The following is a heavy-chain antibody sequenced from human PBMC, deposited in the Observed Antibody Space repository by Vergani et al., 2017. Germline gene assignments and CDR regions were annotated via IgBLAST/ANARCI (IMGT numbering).Heavy chain of an antibody. D-gene: IGHD1-26*01. J-gene: IGHJ4*02. CDR2: ISWDSGSI. V-gene: IGHV3-9*01. Sequence: VQLVESGGGLVQPGRSLRLSCAASGFTFDDYAMHWVRQAPGKGLEWVSGISWDSGSIGYADSVKGRFTISRDNAKNSLYLLLNSLRGEDTALDYCARTNSGGYWAPLRYWGQGTLVTVSS. CDR3: ARTNSGGYWAPLRY. CDR1: GFTFDDYA.